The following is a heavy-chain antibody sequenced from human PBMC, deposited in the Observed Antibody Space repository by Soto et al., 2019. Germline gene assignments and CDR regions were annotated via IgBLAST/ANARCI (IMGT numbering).Heavy chain of an antibody. Sequence: ASETLSLTCTVSGGSISSGGYYWSWIRQHPGKGLEWIGYIYYSGSTYYNPSLKSRVTISVDTSKNQFSLKLSSVTAADTAVYYCASDTLDYYDSSGYHSDYWGQGTLVTV. CDR2: IYYSGST. V-gene: IGHV4-31*03. J-gene: IGHJ4*02. CDR3: ASDTLDYYDSSGYHSDY. CDR1: GGSISSGGYY. D-gene: IGHD3-22*01.